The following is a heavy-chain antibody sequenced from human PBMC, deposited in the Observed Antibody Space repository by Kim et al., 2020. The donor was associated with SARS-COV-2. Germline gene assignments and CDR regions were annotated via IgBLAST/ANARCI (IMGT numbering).Heavy chain of an antibody. CDR1: GGSFSGYY. V-gene: IGHV4-34*01. J-gene: IGHJ4*02. CDR2: INHSGST. Sequence: SETLSLTCAVYGGSFSGYYWSWIRQPPGKGLEWIGEINHSGSTNYNPSLKSRVTISVDTSKNQFSLKLSSVTAADTAVYYCATDLYYYDSSGYYGKYFDYWGQGTLVTVPS. D-gene: IGHD3-22*01. CDR3: ATDLYYYDSSGYYGKYFDY.